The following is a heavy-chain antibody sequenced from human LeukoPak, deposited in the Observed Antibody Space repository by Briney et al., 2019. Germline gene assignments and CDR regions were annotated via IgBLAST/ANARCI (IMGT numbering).Heavy chain of an antibody. J-gene: IGHJ6*03. CDR3: ARGRQDVTMIVVVMTAVSYYLDV. Sequence: SETLSLTCAVYGGSFSGYYWTWIRQTPEKGREWIGEMNPSGSTSYNPSLKRRVTISVDTSKNQFSLKLSSVTAADTAVYYCARGRQDVTMIVVVMTAVSYYLDVWGKGTTVTVS. V-gene: IGHV4-34*01. D-gene: IGHD3-22*01. CDR2: MNPSGST. CDR1: GGSFSGYY.